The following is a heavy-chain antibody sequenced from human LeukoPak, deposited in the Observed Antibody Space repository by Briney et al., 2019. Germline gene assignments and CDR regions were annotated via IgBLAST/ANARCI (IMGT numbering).Heavy chain of an antibody. V-gene: IGHV4-4*07. CDR1: GGSVSSYY. Sequence: SETLSLTCAVSGGSVSSYYWSWIRQPAGKGLEWIGRIYSSGTTNYNPSLKSRVTMSVDTSKNHFSLKLSSVTAADTAVYYCARGITAAGNVNWFDPWGQGTLVTVSS. D-gene: IGHD6-13*01. CDR2: IYSSGTT. CDR3: ARGITAAGNVNWFDP. J-gene: IGHJ5*02.